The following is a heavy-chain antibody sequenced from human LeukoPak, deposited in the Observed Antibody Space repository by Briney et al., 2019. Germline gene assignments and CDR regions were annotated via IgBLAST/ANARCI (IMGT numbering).Heavy chain of an antibody. Sequence: GGSLRLSCAASGFTFSSYAMSWVRQAPGKGLEWISAMSGSGGNTYYADSVKGRLTISRDNSKNRLFLQMNSLRVEDTAVYYCAKEDPIVSVGFDYWGQGTLVTVTS. CDR3: AKEDPIVSVGFDY. D-gene: IGHD2-15*01. CDR1: GFTFSSYA. J-gene: IGHJ4*02. V-gene: IGHV3-23*01. CDR2: MSGSGGNT.